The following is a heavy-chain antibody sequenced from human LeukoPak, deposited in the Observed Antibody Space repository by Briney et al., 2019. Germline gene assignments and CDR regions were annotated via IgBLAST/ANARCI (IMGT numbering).Heavy chain of an antibody. Sequence: GGSLRLSCAASGFTFSSYGMHWVRQAPGKGLEWVAVISYDGSNKYYADSVKGRFTISRDNSKNTLYLQMNSLRAEDTAVYYCARAKTSIAARPPDYWGQGTLVTVSS. CDR2: ISYDGSNK. CDR3: ARAKTSIAARPPDY. CDR1: GFTFSSYG. V-gene: IGHV3-30*19. J-gene: IGHJ4*02. D-gene: IGHD6-6*01.